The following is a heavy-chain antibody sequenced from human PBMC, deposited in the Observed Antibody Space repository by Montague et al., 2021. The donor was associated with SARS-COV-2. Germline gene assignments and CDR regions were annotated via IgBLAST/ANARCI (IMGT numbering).Heavy chain of an antibody. D-gene: IGHD2-2*01. CDR2: IYHGGSI. CDR3: ARTSGCAYYYPMDV. CDR1: GGSISNYF. Sequence: SETLSLTCSVSGGSISNYFWSWIWQTPGKGLEWIGYIYHGGSIDYNPSLKSRVPISVDTSKDQFSVKLSSVTAADTAVYYCARTSGCAYYYPMDVWGQGITVTVSS. V-gene: IGHV4-59*01. J-gene: IGHJ6*02.